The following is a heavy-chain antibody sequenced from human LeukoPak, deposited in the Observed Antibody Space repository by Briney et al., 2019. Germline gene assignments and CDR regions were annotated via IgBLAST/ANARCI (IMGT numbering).Heavy chain of an antibody. V-gene: IGHV1-69*05. D-gene: IGHD2-15*01. J-gene: IGHJ4*02. CDR1: GGTFSSYA. CDR2: IIPIFGTA. CDR3: ASGSSPPSYFDY. Sequence: ASVKVSCKASGGTFSSYAISWVRQAPGQGLEWMGRIIPIFGTANYAQKFQGRVTITTDESTSTAYMELSSLRSEDTAVYYCASGSSPPSYFDYWDQGTLVTVSS.